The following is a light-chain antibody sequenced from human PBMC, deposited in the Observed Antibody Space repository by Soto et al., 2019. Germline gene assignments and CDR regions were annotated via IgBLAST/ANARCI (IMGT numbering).Light chain of an antibody. V-gene: IGLV2-14*01. CDR1: SSDVGGYNY. Sequence: QSALTQPASVSGSPGQSITISCTGTSSDVGGYNYVSWYQQHPGKAPKPMIYEVSNRPSGVSNRFSGSKSGNTASLTISGLQAEDEADDYCSSYTSSSTPYVFGTGTKLTVL. CDR3: SSYTSSSTPYV. J-gene: IGLJ1*01. CDR2: EVS.